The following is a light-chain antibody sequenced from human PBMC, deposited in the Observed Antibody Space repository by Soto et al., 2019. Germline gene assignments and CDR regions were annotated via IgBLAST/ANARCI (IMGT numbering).Light chain of an antibody. CDR1: SSDVGFYNY. CDR3: CSYAGTNNFV. V-gene: IGLV2-8*01. Sequence: QSALTQPPSASGSPGQSVTISCAGTSSDVGFYNYVSWYQQHPGKAPKLIISEVSQRPSGVPHRFSGSKSGNTASLTVSGLQAEDEADYYCCSYAGTNNFVFGTGTKVTVL. CDR2: EVS. J-gene: IGLJ1*01.